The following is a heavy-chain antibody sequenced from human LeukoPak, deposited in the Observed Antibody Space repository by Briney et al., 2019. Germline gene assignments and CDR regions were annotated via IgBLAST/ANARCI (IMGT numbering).Heavy chain of an antibody. CDR2: ISSSSSYI. V-gene: IGHV3-21*01. CDR3: ARWEHAGGYVY. J-gene: IGHJ4*02. CDR1: GFTFSSYS. D-gene: IGHD1/OR15-1a*01. Sequence: GRSLRLSCAASGFTFSSYSMNWVRQAPGKGLEWVSSISSSSSYIYYADSVKGRFTISRDNAKNSVYLQMNSLRAEDTAVHYCARWEHAGGYVYWGQGTLVTVSS.